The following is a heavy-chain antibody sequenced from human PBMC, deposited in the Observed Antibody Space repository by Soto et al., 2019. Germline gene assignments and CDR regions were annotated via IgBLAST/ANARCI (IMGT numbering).Heavy chain of an antibody. CDR3: AGEGGGRYSGYDTNTPDAFDI. V-gene: IGHV1-2*04. CDR2: INPNSGGT. Sequence: ASVKVSCKASGYTFTGYYMHWVRQAPGQGLEWMGWINPNSGGTNYAQKFQGWVTMTRDTSISTAYMELSRLRSDDTAVYYCAGEGGGRYSGYDTNTPDAFDIWGQGTMVTVSS. D-gene: IGHD5-12*01. J-gene: IGHJ3*02. CDR1: GYTFTGYY.